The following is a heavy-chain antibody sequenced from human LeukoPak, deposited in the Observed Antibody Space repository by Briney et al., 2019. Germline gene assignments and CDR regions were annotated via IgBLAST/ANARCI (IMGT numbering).Heavy chain of an antibody. Sequence: GGSLRLSCAASGFTFSSYGMHWVRQAPGKGLEWVAFIRYDGSNKYYADSVKGRFPISRDNSKNTLYLQMNSLRAEDTAVYYCAKSDYCSSTSCYPVSLDYWGQGTLVTVSS. J-gene: IGHJ4*02. CDR1: GFTFSSYG. CDR2: IRYDGSNK. D-gene: IGHD2-2*01. V-gene: IGHV3-30*02. CDR3: AKSDYCSSTSCYPVSLDY.